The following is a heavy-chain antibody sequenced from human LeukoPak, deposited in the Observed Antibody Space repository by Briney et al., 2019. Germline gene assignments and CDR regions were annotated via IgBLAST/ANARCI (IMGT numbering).Heavy chain of an antibody. Sequence: SETLSLTCAVYGGSFSGYYWSWIRQPPGKGLEWIGEINHSGSTNYNPSLKNRVTISVDTSKNQFSLKLSSVTAADTAVYYCARALSSTSRSKAYDYWGQGTLVTVSS. CDR2: INHSGST. CDR1: GGSFSGYY. CDR3: ARALSSTSRSKAYDY. D-gene: IGHD2-2*01. J-gene: IGHJ4*02. V-gene: IGHV4-34*01.